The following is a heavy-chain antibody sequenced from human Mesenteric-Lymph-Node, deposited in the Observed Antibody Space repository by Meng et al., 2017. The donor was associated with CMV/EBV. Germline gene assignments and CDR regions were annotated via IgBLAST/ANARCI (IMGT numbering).Heavy chain of an antibody. V-gene: IGHV4-59*01. CDR1: GGSISNYY. J-gene: IGHJ3*02. CDR2: IYYSGST. Sequence: SETLSLTCTVSGGSISNYYWSWIRQPPGKGLQWIGYIYYSGSTIYNPSLKSRVSISVDTSKNQFSLKLSSVTAADTAVYYCARFRFYDLGTHGPRISAVDIWGQGTMVTVSS. D-gene: IGHD3/OR15-3a*01. CDR3: ARFRFYDLGTHGPRISAVDI.